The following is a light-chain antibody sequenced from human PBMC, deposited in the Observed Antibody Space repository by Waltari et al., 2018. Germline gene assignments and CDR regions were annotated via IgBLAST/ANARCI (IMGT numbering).Light chain of an antibody. CDR1: QSVLYSSNNKNY. V-gene: IGKV4-1*01. J-gene: IGKJ5*01. Sequence: DIVMTQFPDSLAVSLGERATINCKSSQSVLYSSNNKNYLAWYQQKPGQPPKLLIYWASTRESGVPDRFSGSGSGTDFTLTISSLQAEDVAVYYCQQHYSTPITFGQGTRLEIK. CDR3: QQHYSTPIT. CDR2: WAS.